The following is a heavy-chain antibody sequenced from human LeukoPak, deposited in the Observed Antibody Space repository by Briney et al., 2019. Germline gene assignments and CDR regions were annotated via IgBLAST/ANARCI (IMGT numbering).Heavy chain of an antibody. CDR1: GGSISSGGYY. CDR2: IYTSGST. J-gene: IGHJ3*02. D-gene: IGHD3-3*01. V-gene: IGHV4-61*02. Sequence: SQTLSLTCTVSGGSISSGGYYWSWIRQHPGKGLEWIGRIYTSGSTNYNPSLKSRVTISVDTSKNQFSLKLSSVTAADTAVYYCARVGFWSVSFTSYDAFDIWGQGTMVTVSS. CDR3: ARVGFWSVSFTSYDAFDI.